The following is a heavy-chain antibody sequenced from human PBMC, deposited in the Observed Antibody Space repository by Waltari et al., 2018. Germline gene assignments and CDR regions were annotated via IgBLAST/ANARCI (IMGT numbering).Heavy chain of an antibody. CDR3: ARDRGGSNYFDY. CDR2: INHSGST. J-gene: IGHJ4*02. V-gene: IGHV4-34*01. CDR1: GGSFSGYY. D-gene: IGHD3-10*01. Sequence: QVQLQQWGAGLLKPSETLSLTCAVYGGSFSGYYWSWIRQPPGKGLEWIGEINHSGSTNYNPSLKSRVTISVDTSKNQFSLKLSSLRSEDTAVYYCARDRGGSNYFDYWGQGTLVTVSS.